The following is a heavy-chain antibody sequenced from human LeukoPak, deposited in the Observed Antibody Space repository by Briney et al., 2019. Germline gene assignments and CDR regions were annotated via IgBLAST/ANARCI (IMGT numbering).Heavy chain of an antibody. CDR3: AKVNDSSGYYDY. J-gene: IGHJ4*02. CDR2: IYHSGST. CDR1: GGSISSSNW. D-gene: IGHD3-22*01. Sequence: SETLSLTCAVSGGSISSSNWWSWVRQPPGKGLEWIGEIYHSGSTNYNPSLKSRVTISVDTSKNQFSLKLSSVTAADTAVYYCAKVNDSSGYYDYWGQGTLVTVSS. V-gene: IGHV4-4*02.